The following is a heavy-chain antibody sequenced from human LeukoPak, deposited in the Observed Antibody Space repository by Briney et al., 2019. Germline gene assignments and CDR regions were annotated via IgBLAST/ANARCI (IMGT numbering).Heavy chain of an antibody. CDR2: ISGSGGST. CDR1: GFTFSSYA. D-gene: IGHD6-19*01. CDR3: AKDRADSSGWYSGFDY. J-gene: IGHJ4*02. Sequence: GGSLRLSCAASGFTFSSYAMSWVRQAPGKGLEWVSAISGSGGSTYYADSVKGRFTISRDNSKNTPYLQMNSLRAEDAAVYYCAKDRADSSGWYSGFDYWGQGTLVTVSS. V-gene: IGHV3-23*01.